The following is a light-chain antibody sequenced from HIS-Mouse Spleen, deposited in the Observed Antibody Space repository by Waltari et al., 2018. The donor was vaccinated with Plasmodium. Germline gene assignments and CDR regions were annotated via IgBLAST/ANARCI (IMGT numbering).Light chain of an antibody. CDR1: SSDVGGYNY. CDR3: SAYAGSKNLV. J-gene: IGLJ2*01. CDR2: EVS. Sequence: QSALTQPPSASGSPGQSVTISCTGTSSDVGGYNYVSWYQQHPGKAPKRMIDEVSKRPSGVPDRCAGSKSGNTAYLTVSGLQAEEEADYYCSAYAGSKNLVFGGGTKLTVL. V-gene: IGLV2-8*01.